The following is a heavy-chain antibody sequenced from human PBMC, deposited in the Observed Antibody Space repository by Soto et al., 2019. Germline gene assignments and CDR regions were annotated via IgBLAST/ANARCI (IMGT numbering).Heavy chain of an antibody. CDR3: ARGFIVVVPAASRGTYYYGMDV. CDR2: IYYSENT. D-gene: IGHD2-2*01. CDR1: SGSISSSSYY. J-gene: IGHJ6*02. Sequence: SETLSLTCTVSSGSISSSSYYWGWIRQPPGKGLEWIGSIYYSENTNYNPSLKSRVTISIDTSKSHFSLKLSSVTAADTAVYYCARGFIVVVPAASRGTYYYGMDVWGQGTTVTVSS. V-gene: IGHV4-39*02.